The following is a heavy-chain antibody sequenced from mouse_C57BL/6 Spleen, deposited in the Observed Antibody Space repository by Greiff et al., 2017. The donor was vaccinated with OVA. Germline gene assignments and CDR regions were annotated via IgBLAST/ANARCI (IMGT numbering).Heavy chain of an antibody. CDR2: IDPENGDT. CDR1: GFNIKDDY. D-gene: IGHD1-1*01. V-gene: IGHV14-4*01. J-gene: IGHJ1*03. CDR3: TTSRHYYGSSYRYWYFDV. Sequence: EVQGVESGAELVRPGASVKLSCTASGFNIKDDYMHWVKQRPEQGLEWIGWIDPENGDTEYASQFQGKATITADTSSNTAYLQLSSLTSEDTAVYYCTTSRHYYGSSYRYWYFDVWGTGTTVTVSS.